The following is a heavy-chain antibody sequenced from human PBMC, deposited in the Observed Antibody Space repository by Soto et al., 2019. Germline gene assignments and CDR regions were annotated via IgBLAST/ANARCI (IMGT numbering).Heavy chain of an antibody. CDR3: AHPGSTSFWNYGMDA. Sequence: PSETLSLTCSVSSGSISTYFWSWIRQPPGKGLEWIGSLYYKGNTNYNPSLKSRVTISLDTSKNQLSLKLASVTAAAPAVYYCAHPGSTSFWNYGMDAWGKGTRVTAPQ. D-gene: IGHD3-3*01. J-gene: IGHJ6*04. CDR2: LYYKGNT. V-gene: IGHV4-59*01. CDR1: SGSISTYF.